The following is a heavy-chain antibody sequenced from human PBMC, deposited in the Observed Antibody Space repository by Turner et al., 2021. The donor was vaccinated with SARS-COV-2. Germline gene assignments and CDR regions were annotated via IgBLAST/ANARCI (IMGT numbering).Heavy chain of an antibody. V-gene: IGHV4-39*01. CDR2: IYYSGST. D-gene: IGHD6-19*01. CDR3: ARGYYNAAYSSGWYVYNAEYFQN. Sequence: QLQLQESGPGLVKPSDTLSLTCTVTGGSISSSRYHWGWIRQPPGKGLEWIGNIYYSGSTYYNPSLKSRVTISVDTSKNQFSLKLSSVTAADTAVYYCARGYYNAAYSSGWYVYNAEYFQNWGQGTLVTVSS. J-gene: IGHJ1*01. CDR1: GGSISSSRYH.